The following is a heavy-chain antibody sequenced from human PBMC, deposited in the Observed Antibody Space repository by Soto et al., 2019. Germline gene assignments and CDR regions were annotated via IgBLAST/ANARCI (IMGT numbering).Heavy chain of an antibody. CDR3: ARSDDFRWFDS. CDR2: IYNSGST. D-gene: IGHD3-3*01. J-gene: IGHJ5*01. V-gene: IGHV4-59*08. CDR1: GGSISSYY. Sequence: SETLSLTCTVSGGSISSYYWNWIRQPPGKGLEWIGYIYNSGSTKYNPSLKSRVTISVDTSKNQFSLNLNSVTAADTAVYYCARSDDFRWFDSWGQGTLVTVSS.